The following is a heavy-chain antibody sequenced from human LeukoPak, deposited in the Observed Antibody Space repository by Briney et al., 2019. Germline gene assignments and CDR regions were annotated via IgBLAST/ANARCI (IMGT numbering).Heavy chain of an antibody. D-gene: IGHD4-23*01. J-gene: IGHJ4*02. V-gene: IGHV4-39*07. CDR3: ARVGGKGPIDY. CDR2: IYYSGST. CDR1: GGSISSSYYY. Sequence: PSETLSLTCTVSGGSISSSYYYWGWIRQPPGKGLEWTGSIYYSGSTYYNPSLKSRVTISVDTSKNQFSLKLSSVTAADTAVYYCARVGGKGPIDYWGQGTLVTVSS.